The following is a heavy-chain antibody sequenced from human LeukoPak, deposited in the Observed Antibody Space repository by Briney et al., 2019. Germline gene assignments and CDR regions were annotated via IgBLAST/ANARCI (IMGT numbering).Heavy chain of an antibody. CDR2: INHSGTT. D-gene: IGHD6-19*01. CDR3: TMGGPAVAVPGDY. CDR1: GGSFSGYW. V-gene: IGHV4-34*01. Sequence: PSETLSLTCAVYGGSFSGYWWSWIRQFPDQGLEWIGEINHSGTTNYNPSLKSRVTISVDLSNDQFSLKLSSVTAADTAVYYCTMGGPAVAVPGDYWGQGSLVTVSS. J-gene: IGHJ4*02.